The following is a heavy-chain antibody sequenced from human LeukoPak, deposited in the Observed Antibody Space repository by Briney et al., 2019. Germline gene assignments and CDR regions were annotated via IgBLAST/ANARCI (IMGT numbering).Heavy chain of an antibody. CDR1: GYTFTGYY. CDR3: ARYCSSTSCYTGLDY. CDR2: INPSGGST. V-gene: IGHV1-46*01. Sequence: ASVKVSCKASGYTFTGYYMHWVRQAPGQGLEWMGIINPSGGSTSYAQKFQGRVTMTRDTSTSTVYMELSSLRSEDTAVYYCARYCSSTSCYTGLDYWGQGTLVTVSS. J-gene: IGHJ4*02. D-gene: IGHD2-2*02.